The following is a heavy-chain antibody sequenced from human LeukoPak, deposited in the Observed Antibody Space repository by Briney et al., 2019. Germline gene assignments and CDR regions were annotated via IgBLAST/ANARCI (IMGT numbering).Heavy chain of an antibody. J-gene: IGHJ4*02. V-gene: IGHV3-23*01. CDR3: AKVDRGPPTGPMIVAVISGIDY. Sequence: GGSLRLSCAASGFTFSSYVMSWVRQAPGKGLEWVSAISGSGGSTYYADSVKGRFTISRDNSKNTLYLQMNSLRAEDTAVYYCAKVDRGPPTGPMIVAVISGIDYWGQGTLVTVSS. D-gene: IGHD3-22*01. CDR2: ISGSGGST. CDR1: GFTFSSYV.